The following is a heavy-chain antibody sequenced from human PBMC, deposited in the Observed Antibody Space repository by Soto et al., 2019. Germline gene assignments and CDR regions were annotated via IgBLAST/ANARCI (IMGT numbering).Heavy chain of an antibody. V-gene: IGHV3-9*01. Sequence: GGSLRLSCAVSGFTFDDYAMHWVRQAPGKFLEWVSGISWNSGSIGHADSVKGRFTIARDNAKNSLYLQMNSLRAEDTAMYYCAKCYRSSWYYYYGMDVWGQGTTVTVSS. CDR3: AKCYRSSWYYYYGMDV. CDR2: ISWNSGSI. D-gene: IGHD6-13*01. J-gene: IGHJ6*02. CDR1: GFTFDDYA.